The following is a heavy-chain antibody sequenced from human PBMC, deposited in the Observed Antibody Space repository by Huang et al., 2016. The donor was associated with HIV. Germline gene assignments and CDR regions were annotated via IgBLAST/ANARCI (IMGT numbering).Heavy chain of an antibody. Sequence: QVQLQESGSGSVKPSQTPSLPCDVFGASIGSGGFSWSWIRQPPGEGLGWMGYLYHSGAAYYNPPLETRVTISCVRAKGQVSLRLASLTAADTAVYYCTRSRNGDYFDLWGRGTLVTVSS. D-gene: IGHD3-10*01. CDR1: GASIGSGGFS. V-gene: IGHV4-30-2*01. CDR3: TRSRNGDYFDL. J-gene: IGHJ2*01. CDR2: LYHSGAA.